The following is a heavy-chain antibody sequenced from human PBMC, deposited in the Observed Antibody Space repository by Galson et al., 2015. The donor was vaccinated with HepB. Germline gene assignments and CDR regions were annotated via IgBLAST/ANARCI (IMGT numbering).Heavy chain of an antibody. CDR3: ARDVATGHFDY. V-gene: IGHV4-31*03. Sequence: TLSLTCTVSGGSISSGGYYWSWIRQHPGKGLEWIGYIYYSGSTYYNPSLKSRITISVDTSKNQFSLKLSSVTAADTAVYYCARDVATGHFDYWGQGTLVTVSS. D-gene: IGHD1-26*01. J-gene: IGHJ4*02. CDR1: GGSISSGGYY. CDR2: IYYSGST.